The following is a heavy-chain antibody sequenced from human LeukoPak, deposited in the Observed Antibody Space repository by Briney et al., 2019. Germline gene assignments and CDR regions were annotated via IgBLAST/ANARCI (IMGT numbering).Heavy chain of an antibody. V-gene: IGHV3-11*04. Sequence: PGGSLRLSCAASGFTFGDYYMSWIRQAPGKGLEWVSYISSSGSTIYYADSVKGRFTISRDNAKNSLYLQMNSLRAEDTAVYYCARSSGGQLLWGTRDWFDPWGQGTLVTVSS. CDR1: GFTFGDYY. D-gene: IGHD2-2*01. CDR3: ARSSGGQLLWGTRDWFDP. J-gene: IGHJ5*02. CDR2: ISSSGSTI.